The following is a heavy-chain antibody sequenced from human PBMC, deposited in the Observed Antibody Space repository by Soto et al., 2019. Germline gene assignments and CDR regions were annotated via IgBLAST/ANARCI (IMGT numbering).Heavy chain of an antibody. V-gene: IGHV4-30-2*01. CDR3: ARDLSSGWSGEMYGMDV. Sequence: PSETLSLTCAVSGGSISSGGYSWSWIRQPPGKGLEWIGYIYHSGSTYYNPSLKSRVTISVDRSKNQFSLKLSSVTAADTAVYYCARDLSSGWSGEMYGMDVWGQGTTVTVSS. J-gene: IGHJ6*02. CDR2: IYHSGST. CDR1: GGSISSGGYS. D-gene: IGHD6-13*01.